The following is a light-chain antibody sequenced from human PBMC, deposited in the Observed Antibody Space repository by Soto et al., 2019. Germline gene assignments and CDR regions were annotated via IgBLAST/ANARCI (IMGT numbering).Light chain of an antibody. CDR3: QQSYSTPPT. Sequence: DIVMTQSPDSLAVSLGERATINCKSSQSVLYSSNNRNYLAWYQQKPGQPPKLLIYWASTRESGVPDRFSGSGSETDFTLTISSLHAEDVAVYYCQQSYSTPPTFGQGTKVEIK. CDR1: QSVLYSSNNRNY. J-gene: IGKJ1*01. V-gene: IGKV4-1*01. CDR2: WAS.